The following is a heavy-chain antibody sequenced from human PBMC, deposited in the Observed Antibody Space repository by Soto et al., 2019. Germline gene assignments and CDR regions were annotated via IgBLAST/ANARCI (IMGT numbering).Heavy chain of an antibody. D-gene: IGHD3-3*01. CDR3: ARERILRFLEWLLPTDYGMDV. Sequence: PGGSLRLSCAASGFTFSSYAMHWVRQAPGKGLEWVAVISYDGSNKYYADSVKGRFTISRDNSKNTLYLQMNSLRAEDTAVYYCARERILRFLEWLLPTDYGMDVWGQGTTVTVSS. CDR2: ISYDGSNK. CDR1: GFTFSSYA. V-gene: IGHV3-30-3*01. J-gene: IGHJ6*02.